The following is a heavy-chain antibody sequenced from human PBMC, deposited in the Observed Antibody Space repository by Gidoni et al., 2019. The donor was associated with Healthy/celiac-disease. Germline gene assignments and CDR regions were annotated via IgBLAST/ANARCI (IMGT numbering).Heavy chain of an antibody. D-gene: IGHD3-9*01. CDR2: IKQDGSEK. CDR3: ANGDILTGPDAFDI. J-gene: IGHJ3*02. CDR1: GFTFSSYW. V-gene: IGHV3-7*01. Sequence: EVQLVESGGGLVQPGGSLRLSCAASGFTFSSYWMRWVRQAPGKGLGWVANIKQDGSEKYYVDSVKGRFTISRDNAKNSLYLQMNSLRAEDTAVYYCANGDILTGPDAFDIWGQGTMVTVSS.